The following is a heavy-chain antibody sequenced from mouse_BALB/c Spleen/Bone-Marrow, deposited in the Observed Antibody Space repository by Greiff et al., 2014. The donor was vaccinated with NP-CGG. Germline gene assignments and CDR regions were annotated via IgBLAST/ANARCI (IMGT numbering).Heavy chain of an antibody. CDR3: ARGGLHYLDY. CDR1: GYTFTSYW. Sequence: DLVKPGASVKLSCKASGYTFTSYWINWIKQRPGQGLEWIGRIAPGGGSNYYNEMFKGKATLIVDTSSSTVYIQLSSLSSEDSAVYFGARGGLHYLDYWGQGTTLTVSS. D-gene: IGHD3-3*01. J-gene: IGHJ2*01. CDR2: IAPGGGSN. V-gene: IGHV1S41*01.